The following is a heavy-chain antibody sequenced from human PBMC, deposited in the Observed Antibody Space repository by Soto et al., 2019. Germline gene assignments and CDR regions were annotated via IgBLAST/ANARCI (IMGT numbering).Heavy chain of an antibody. J-gene: IGHJ2*01. V-gene: IGHV4-59*08. CDR2: IYYSGST. Sequence: PSETLSLTCTVSGGSISSYYWSWIRQPPGKGLEWIGYIYYSGSTNYNPSLKSRVTISVDTSKNQFSLKLSSVTAADTAVYYCARRSTVTTRGLWYFDLWGRGTLVTVSS. CDR1: GGSISSYY. D-gene: IGHD4-17*01. CDR3: ARRSTVTTRGLWYFDL.